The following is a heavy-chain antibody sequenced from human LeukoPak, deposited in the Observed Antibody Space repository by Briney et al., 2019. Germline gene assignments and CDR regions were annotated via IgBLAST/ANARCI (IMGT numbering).Heavy chain of an antibody. V-gene: IGHV3-11*01. CDR3: ARAYGSGSYYNSPVGF. J-gene: IGHJ4*02. Sequence: GGSLRLSCAASGFTFSDYYMSWIRQAPGKGLEWVSYISSSGSTIYYADSVKGRFTISRDNAKNSLYLQMNSLRAEDTAVYYCARAYGSGSYYNSPVGFWGQGTLVTVSS. CDR2: ISSSGSTI. D-gene: IGHD3-10*01. CDR1: GFTFSDYY.